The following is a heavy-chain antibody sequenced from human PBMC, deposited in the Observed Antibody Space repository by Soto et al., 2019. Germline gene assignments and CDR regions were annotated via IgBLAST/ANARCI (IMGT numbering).Heavy chain of an antibody. CDR2: IYPGDSDT. CDR1: GYSFTSYW. J-gene: IGHJ6*03. V-gene: IGHV5-51*01. Sequence: GESLKISCKGSGYSFTSYWIGWVRQMPGKGLEWMGIIYPGDSDTRYSPSFQGQVTISADKSISTAYLQWSSLKASDTAMYYCARHGLAYCGGDCYSEMDYYYYYYMDVWGKGTTVTVSS. CDR3: ARHGLAYCGGDCYSEMDYYYYYYMDV. D-gene: IGHD2-21*01.